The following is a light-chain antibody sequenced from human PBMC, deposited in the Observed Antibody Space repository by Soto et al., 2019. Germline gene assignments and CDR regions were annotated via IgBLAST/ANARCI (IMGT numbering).Light chain of an antibody. CDR3: QQYNDWPFP. J-gene: IGKJ3*01. CDR2: GVS. V-gene: IGKV3-15*01. Sequence: EIVMTQSPGTLSVSPGERATLSCRASQSVSVNLAWYQQKPGQAPRLLIYGVSTRATGIPARFSGSESGTEFTLTISSLQSEDFAVYYCQQYNDWPFPFGPGTKVDIK. CDR1: QSVSVN.